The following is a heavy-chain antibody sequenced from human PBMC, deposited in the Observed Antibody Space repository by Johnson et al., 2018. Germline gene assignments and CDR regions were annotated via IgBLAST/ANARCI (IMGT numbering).Heavy chain of an antibody. CDR1: GFTFSSYA. J-gene: IGHJ6*03. D-gene: IGHD2-2*01. Sequence: EVQLVETGGGLVQPGGSXRLSCAASGFTFSSYAMSWVRQAPGKGLEWVSAISGSGGSTYYADSVKGRFTISRDNSKNTLYLQMNSLRAEDTAVYYCARLGSSTYYYYYYMDVWGKGTTVTVSS. CDR3: ARLGSSTYYYYYYMDV. CDR2: ISGSGGST. V-gene: IGHV3-23*04.